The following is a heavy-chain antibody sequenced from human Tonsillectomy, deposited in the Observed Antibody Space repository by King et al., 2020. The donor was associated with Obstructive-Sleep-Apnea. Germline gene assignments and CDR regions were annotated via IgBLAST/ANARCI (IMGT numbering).Heavy chain of an antibody. V-gene: IGHV3-30*04. J-gene: IGHJ6*02. Sequence: VQLVESGGGVVQPGRSLRLSCAASGFTFSSYAMHWVRQAPGKGLEWVAVISYDGSNKYYADSVKGRFTISRDNSKNTLYLQMNSLRAEDTAVYYCARDTASAGYYYYYYGMDVWGQGTTVTVSS. CDR3: ARDTASAGYYYYYYGMDV. CDR2: ISYDGSNK. CDR1: GFTFSSYA. D-gene: IGHD5-18*01.